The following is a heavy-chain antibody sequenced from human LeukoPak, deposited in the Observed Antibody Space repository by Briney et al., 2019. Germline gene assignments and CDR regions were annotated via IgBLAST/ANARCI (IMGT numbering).Heavy chain of an antibody. CDR3: ARDRYYYDSSGYPFDY. D-gene: IGHD3-22*01. CDR1: GGSISSYY. J-gene: IGHJ4*02. V-gene: IGHV4-4*07. Sequence: PSETLSLTCTVSGGSISSYYWSWIRQPAGKGLEWIGRIHTSGSTNYNPSLKSRVTMSGDTSKNQYSLKLSSVTAADTAVYYCARDRYYYDSSGYPFDYWGQGTLVTVSS. CDR2: IHTSGST.